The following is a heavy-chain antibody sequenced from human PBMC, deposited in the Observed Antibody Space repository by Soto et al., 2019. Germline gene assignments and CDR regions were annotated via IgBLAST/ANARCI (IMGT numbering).Heavy chain of an antibody. J-gene: IGHJ6*02. CDR3: ARDLWGYCGTDCYPLDV. V-gene: IGHV4-30-2*01. CDR2: IYHGGYT. Sequence: PSETLSLTCAVSGGSISSGGYSWSWIRQPPGKGMEWIGYIYHGGYTYYNPSLKSRVTISVDRSKNQFSLKLNAVTAADTAVYYCARDLWGYCGTDCYPLDVWGQGTTVTVS. CDR1: GGSISSGGYS. D-gene: IGHD2-21*02.